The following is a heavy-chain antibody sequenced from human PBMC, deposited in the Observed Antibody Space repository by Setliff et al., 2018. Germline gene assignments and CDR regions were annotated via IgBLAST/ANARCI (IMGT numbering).Heavy chain of an antibody. CDR1: GGSISSHY. D-gene: IGHD1-1*01. CDR2: IYYSGST. V-gene: IGHV4-59*11. J-gene: IGHJ4*02. Sequence: SETLSLTCTVSGGSISSHYWSWIRQPPGRGLEWIGSIYYSGSTNYNPSLKSRVTISVDTSKNQVSLKLSSVTAADTAVYYCARVRNTQNGFFDYWSQGTLVTVSS. CDR3: ARVRNTQNGFFDY.